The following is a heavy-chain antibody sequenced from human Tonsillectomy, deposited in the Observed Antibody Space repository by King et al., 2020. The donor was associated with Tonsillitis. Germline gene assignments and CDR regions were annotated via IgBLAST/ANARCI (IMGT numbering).Heavy chain of an antibody. V-gene: IGHV1-69*01. CDR3: ARGDGYGGIDAFDI. D-gene: IGHD5-24*01. Sequence: QLVQSGAEVQKPGSSVKVSCKASGGTFSSYAISWVRQAPGQGLEWMGGIIPIFGTANYAQKFQGRVTITADESTSTAYMELSSLRSEDTAVYYCARGDGYGGIDAFDIWGQGTMVTVSS. J-gene: IGHJ3*02. CDR2: IIPIFGTA. CDR1: GGTFSSYA.